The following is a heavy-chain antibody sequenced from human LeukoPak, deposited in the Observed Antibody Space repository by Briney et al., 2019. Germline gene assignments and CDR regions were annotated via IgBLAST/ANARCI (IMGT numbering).Heavy chain of an antibody. V-gene: IGHV3-21*04. D-gene: IGHD5-12*01. Sequence: GGSLRLSCAASGFTFSNYSMHWVRQAPGMGLEWVSSISSRSTYIYYADSVKGRFTISRDNSKNTLYLQMNSLRAEDTAVYYCAKDRGYSGYGYWGQGTLVTVSS. J-gene: IGHJ4*02. CDR1: GFTFSNYS. CDR3: AKDRGYSGYGY. CDR2: ISSRSTYI.